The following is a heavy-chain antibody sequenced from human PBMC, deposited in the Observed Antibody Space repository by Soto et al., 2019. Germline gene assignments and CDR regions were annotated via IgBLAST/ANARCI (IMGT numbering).Heavy chain of an antibody. D-gene: IGHD3-9*01. CDR1: GVSVSTNTQY. Sequence: SETLSLTCTVSGVSVSTNTQYWGGIRQSPGKGLEWIGSIYYGGRTYYNPSLKSRVTISVDTSKNQFSLRLSSVTAADTAVYYCAETTLSYHDFLTGYYDRDGYSYVMAVWGPGTTVTVSS. CDR2: IYYGGRT. V-gene: IGHV4-39*01. J-gene: IGHJ6*02. CDR3: AETTLSYHDFLTGYYDRDGYSYVMAV.